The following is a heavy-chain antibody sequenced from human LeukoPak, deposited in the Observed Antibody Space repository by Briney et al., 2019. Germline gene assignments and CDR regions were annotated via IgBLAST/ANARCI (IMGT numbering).Heavy chain of an antibody. Sequence: QPGGSLRLSCAASGFTLRSYAMTWVRQAPGKGLEWVSGISASGGSTYYADSVKGRFTISRDTSKNTLNLQMNSLRAGDTAVYYCAKVRSTSFPGNFDYWGQGTLVTVSS. CDR1: GFTLRSYA. V-gene: IGHV3-23*01. D-gene: IGHD6-6*01. J-gene: IGHJ4*02. CDR2: ISASGGST. CDR3: AKVRSTSFPGNFDY.